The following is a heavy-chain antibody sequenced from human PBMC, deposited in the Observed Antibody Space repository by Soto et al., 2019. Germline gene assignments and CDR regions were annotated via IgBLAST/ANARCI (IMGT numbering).Heavy chain of an antibody. CDR2: IWYDGSNK. CDR1: GFTFSSYG. CDR3: ARDHLRYCSSTSCYIPWFDP. J-gene: IGHJ5*02. D-gene: IGHD2-2*02. Sequence: GGSLRLSCAASGFTFSSYGMHWVRQAPGKGLEWVAVIWYDGSNKYYADSVKGRFTISRDNSKNTLYLQMNSLRAEDTAVYYCARDHLRYCSSTSCYIPWFDPLGQGTLVTVSS. V-gene: IGHV3-33*01.